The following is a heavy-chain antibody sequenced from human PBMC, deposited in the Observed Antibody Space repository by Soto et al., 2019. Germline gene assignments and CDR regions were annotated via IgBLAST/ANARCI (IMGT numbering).Heavy chain of an antibody. J-gene: IGHJ3*02. CDR3: ARGEEAVAGDDAFDI. V-gene: IGHV4-4*02. CDR2: IYHSGST. D-gene: IGHD6-19*01. CDR1: GGSISSSNW. Sequence: SETLSLTCAVYGGSISSSNWWSWVRQPPGKGLEWIGEIYHSGSTNYNPSLKSRVTISVDKSKNQFSLKLSSVTAADTAVYYCARGEEAVAGDDAFDIWGQGTMVTVSS.